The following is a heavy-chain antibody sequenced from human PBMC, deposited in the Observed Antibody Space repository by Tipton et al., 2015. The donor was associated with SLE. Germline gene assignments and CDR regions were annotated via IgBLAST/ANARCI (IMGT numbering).Heavy chain of an antibody. CDR3: IGSCFPGWFDP. V-gene: IGHV3-33*01. CDR1: GFTFRSHG. J-gene: IGHJ5*02. Sequence: SLRLSCAASGFTFRSHGMHWVRQAPGKGLEWVTVIWYDGSKTNYVDSVKGRFTISRDNSKNTLYLQMNSLRPEDTAIYYCIGSCFPGWFDPWGQGTLVIVSS. CDR2: IWYDGSKT. D-gene: IGHD6-19*01.